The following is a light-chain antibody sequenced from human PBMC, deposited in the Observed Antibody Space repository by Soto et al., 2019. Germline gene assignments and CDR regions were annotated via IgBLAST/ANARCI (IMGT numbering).Light chain of an antibody. J-gene: IGKJ5*01. CDR2: GAS. Sequence: EIVMTQSPATLSVSPGESAAISCRASQSVSGNLAWYQQTPGQAPRLLIYGASTRATGIPARFSGSGFGTEFTLTISSLKSEDFAVYYCQQYNYRPPAFGQGTRLEIK. V-gene: IGKV3-15*01. CDR3: QQYNYRPPA. CDR1: QSVSGN.